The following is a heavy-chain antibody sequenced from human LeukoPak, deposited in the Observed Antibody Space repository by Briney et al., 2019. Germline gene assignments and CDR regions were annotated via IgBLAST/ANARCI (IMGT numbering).Heavy chain of an antibody. V-gene: IGHV4-34*01. CDR1: GGSFSGYY. Sequence: SETLSLTCAVYGGSFSGYYWSWIRQPPGRGLEWIGEINHSGSTNYNPSLKSRVTISVDTSKNQFSLKLSSVTAADTAVYYCARGRRYSSGPNWFDPWGQGTLVTVSS. CDR3: ARGRRYSSGPNWFDP. J-gene: IGHJ5*02. CDR2: INHSGST. D-gene: IGHD6-19*01.